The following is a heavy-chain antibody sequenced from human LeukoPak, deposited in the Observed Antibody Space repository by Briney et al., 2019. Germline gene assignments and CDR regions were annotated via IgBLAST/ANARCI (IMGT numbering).Heavy chain of an antibody. J-gene: IGHJ5*02. CDR1: GFTFSSYS. V-gene: IGHV3-48*04. CDR3: AREPYYYGSGSHMGNWFDP. Sequence: PGGSLRLSCAASGFTFSSYSMNWVRQAPGKGLEWVSYISSSSSTIYYADSVKGRFTISRDNAKNSLHLQMNGLRAEDTAVYYCAREPYYYGSGSHMGNWFDPWGQGTLVTVSS. CDR2: ISSSSSTI. D-gene: IGHD3-10*01.